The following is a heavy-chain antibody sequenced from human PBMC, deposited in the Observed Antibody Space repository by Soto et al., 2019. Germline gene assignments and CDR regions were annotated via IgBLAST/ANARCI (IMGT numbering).Heavy chain of an antibody. Sequence: KGLEWVSGISDGSRFKYYADSVKGRFAISRDNPKNSLYLQMNSLRADDTAVYYCARDPLSYGDYAQTYWYFDLWGRGTRVTVSS. D-gene: IGHD4-17*01. CDR2: ISDGSRFK. CDR3: ARDPLSYGDYAQTYWYFDL. V-gene: IGHV3-21*01. J-gene: IGHJ2*01.